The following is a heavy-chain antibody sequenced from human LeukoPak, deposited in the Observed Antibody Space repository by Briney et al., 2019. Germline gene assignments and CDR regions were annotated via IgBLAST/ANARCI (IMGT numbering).Heavy chain of an antibody. D-gene: IGHD2-2*01. CDR1: GGSISSYY. CDR3: ARVIGYCSSTCCFGYFDY. J-gene: IGHJ4*02. Sequence: SETLSLTCTVSGGSISSYYGSWIRQPPGKGLEWVGYIYYSGSTNYNPSLKRRVTTSVDTSKNQLFLKLSSVTAADTAVYYCARVIGYCSSTCCFGYFDYWGQGTLVTVSS. CDR2: IYYSGST. V-gene: IGHV4-59*08.